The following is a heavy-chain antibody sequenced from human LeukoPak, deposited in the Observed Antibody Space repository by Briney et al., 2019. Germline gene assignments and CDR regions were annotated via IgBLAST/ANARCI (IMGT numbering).Heavy chain of an antibody. CDR2: MYYSGST. D-gene: IGHD6-13*01. Sequence: SETLSLTCTVSGASISSGGYYWSWIRQHPGKGLEWIGYMYYSGSTNYNPSLKSRVTISVDTSKNQFSLKLSSVTAADTAVYYSARHYQLLVPDPGQQAFDYWGQGTLVTVSS. V-gene: IGHV4-61*08. J-gene: IGHJ4*02. CDR1: GASISSGGYY. CDR3: ARHYQLLVPDPGQQAFDY.